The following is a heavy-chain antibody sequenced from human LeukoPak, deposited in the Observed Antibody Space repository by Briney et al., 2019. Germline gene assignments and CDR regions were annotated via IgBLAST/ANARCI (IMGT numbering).Heavy chain of an antibody. V-gene: IGHV3-74*01. CDR2: ISPDGTNT. J-gene: IGHJ4*02. Sequence: GGSLRLSCAASGFTFSNYWMHWVRQAPGKGLVWVSRISPDGTNTIYADSVTGRLTMSRDNAKSTLYLHMNTLRDEDTAVYYCARLRVSETYYYDYWGQGILVTVSS. CDR1: GFTFSNYW. CDR3: ARLRVSETYYYDY. D-gene: IGHD3-22*01.